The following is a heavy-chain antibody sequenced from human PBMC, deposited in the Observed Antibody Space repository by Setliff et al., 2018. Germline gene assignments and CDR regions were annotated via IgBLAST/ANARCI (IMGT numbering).Heavy chain of an antibody. D-gene: IGHD2-21*01. V-gene: IGHV3-30-3*01. CDR3: SSYLVS. CDR2: ISYDGSKE. CDR1: EFTFSSSI. J-gene: IGHJ4*02. Sequence: GGSLRLSCAASEFTFSSSIMHWVRQAPGKGLEWVAIISYDGSKEYYADSVKGRFTISRDNSKNTMYLQMTSLRVDDTAVYYCSSYLVSWGQGALVTVSS.